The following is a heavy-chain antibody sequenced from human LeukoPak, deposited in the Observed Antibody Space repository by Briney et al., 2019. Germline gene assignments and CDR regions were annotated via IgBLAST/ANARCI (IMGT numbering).Heavy chain of an antibody. D-gene: IGHD3-22*01. V-gene: IGHV1-69*05. Sequence: GASVKVSCKASGGTFSSYAISWVRQAPGQGLEWMGGIIPIFGTANYAQKFQGRVTITTDESTSTAYMELSSLRSEDTAVYYCARDARPYYYDSSGYYYDAFDIWGQGTMVTVSS. CDR2: IIPIFGTA. J-gene: IGHJ3*02. CDR1: GGTFSSYA. CDR3: ARDARPYYYDSSGYYYDAFDI.